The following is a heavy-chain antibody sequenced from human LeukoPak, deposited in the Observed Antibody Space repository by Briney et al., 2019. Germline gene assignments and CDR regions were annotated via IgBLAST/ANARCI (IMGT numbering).Heavy chain of an antibody. Sequence: PSETLSLTCTVSGGSISSYYWSWIRQPPGKGLEWIGYIYYSGSTNYSPSLKSRVTISVDTSKNQFSLKLSSVTAADTAVYYCASQDYGEKSFDYWGQGTLVTVSS. D-gene: IGHD4-17*01. V-gene: IGHV4-59*01. CDR3: ASQDYGEKSFDY. CDR1: GGSISSYY. J-gene: IGHJ4*02. CDR2: IYYSGST.